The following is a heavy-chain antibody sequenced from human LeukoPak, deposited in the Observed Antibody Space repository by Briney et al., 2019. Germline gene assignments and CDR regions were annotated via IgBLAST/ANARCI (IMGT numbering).Heavy chain of an antibody. J-gene: IGHJ4*02. CDR1: GFAVSSNY. CDR3: ARDAPPYCSGGSCYSRY. Sequence: GGSLRLSCAASGFAVSSNYMSWVRQAPGKGLEWVANIKQDGSEKYYVDSVKGRFTISRDNAKNSLYLQMNSLRAEDTAVYYCARDAPPYCSGGSCYSRYWGQGTLVTVSS. D-gene: IGHD2-15*01. V-gene: IGHV3-7*01. CDR2: IKQDGSEK.